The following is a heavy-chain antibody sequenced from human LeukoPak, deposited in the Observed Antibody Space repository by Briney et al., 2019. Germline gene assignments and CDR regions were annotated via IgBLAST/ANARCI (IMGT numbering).Heavy chain of an antibody. J-gene: IGHJ4*02. V-gene: IGHV3-21*01. Sequence: GGSLRLSCAASGFTFSSYSMNWVRQAPGKGLEWVSSISSSSSYIYYADSVKGRFTISRDNAKNSLYLQMNSLRAEDTAVYYCARDFRRMDCSGGSCYSLEEKIDYWGQGTLVTVSS. D-gene: IGHD2-15*01. CDR2: ISSSSSYI. CDR1: GFTFSSYS. CDR3: ARDFRRMDCSGGSCYSLEEKIDY.